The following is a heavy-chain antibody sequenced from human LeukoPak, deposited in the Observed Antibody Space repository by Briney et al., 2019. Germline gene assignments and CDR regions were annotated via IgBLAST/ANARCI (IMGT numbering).Heavy chain of an antibody. Sequence: PGGSLRLSCAASGFSFSSYAMSWVRQAPGKGLEWVSAISVSGGSTYYSDSVKGRFTISRDNSKNTLYLQMNSLRAEDTAVYYCAKDLRPGYSSSWYANYFDYWGQGTLVTVSS. J-gene: IGHJ4*02. CDR1: GFSFSSYA. CDR3: AKDLRPGYSSSWYANYFDY. D-gene: IGHD6-13*01. V-gene: IGHV3-23*01. CDR2: ISVSGGST.